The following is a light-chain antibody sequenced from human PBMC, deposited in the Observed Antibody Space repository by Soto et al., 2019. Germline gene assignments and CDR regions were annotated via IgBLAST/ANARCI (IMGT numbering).Light chain of an antibody. Sequence: EIVLKQSPATLSVSPGARATLSCRASQSVYNNLAWYQQKPGQPPRLLIYGASTRATGIPARFSGIGSGTEFTLTISSLQSEDFAVYYCQQYNNWPPVTFGPGTKVDIK. V-gene: IGKV3-15*01. CDR2: GAS. CDR1: QSVYNN. J-gene: IGKJ3*01. CDR3: QQYNNWPPVT.